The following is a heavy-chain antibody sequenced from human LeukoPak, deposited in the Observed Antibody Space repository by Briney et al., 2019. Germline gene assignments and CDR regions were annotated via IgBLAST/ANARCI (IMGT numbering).Heavy chain of an antibody. CDR2: IYYSGST. CDR3: ARGIIVGATWGENDNWFDP. Sequence: SETLSLTCTVSGGSISSFSWSWIRQPPGKGLEWIGNIYYSGSTNYNPSLKSRVTISVDTSKNQFSLKLSSVTAADTAVYYCARGIIVGATWGENDNWFDPWGQGTLVTVSS. J-gene: IGHJ5*02. D-gene: IGHD1-26*01. CDR1: GGSISSFS. V-gene: IGHV4-59*01.